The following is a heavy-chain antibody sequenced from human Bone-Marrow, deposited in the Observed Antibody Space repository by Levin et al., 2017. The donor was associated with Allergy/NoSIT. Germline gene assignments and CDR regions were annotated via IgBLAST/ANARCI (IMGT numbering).Heavy chain of an antibody. D-gene: IGHD3-10*01. CDR2: IYYSGST. V-gene: IGHV4-59*01. CDR3: ASASFGEFDFFDY. Sequence: SQTLSLTCSVSGGSISSYYWSWIRQPPGKGLEWIGYIYYSGSTNYNPSLKSRVTISVDTSKNQFSLKLSSVTAADTAVYYCASASFGEFDFFDYWGQGTLVTVSS. J-gene: IGHJ4*02. CDR1: GGSISSYY.